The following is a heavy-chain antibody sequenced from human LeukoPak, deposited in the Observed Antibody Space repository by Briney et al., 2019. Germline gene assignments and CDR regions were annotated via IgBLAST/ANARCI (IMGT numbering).Heavy chain of an antibody. CDR1: GGSISSSDYY. Sequence: PSETLSLTCTVSGGSISSSDYYWSWIRQPAGKGLEWIGRIYTSGSTNYNPSLKSRVTISVDTSKNQFSLKLSSVTAADTAVYYCAREHPSYYYYYYMDVWGKGTTVTVSS. J-gene: IGHJ6*03. CDR3: AREHPSYYYYYYMDV. CDR2: IYTSGST. V-gene: IGHV4-61*02.